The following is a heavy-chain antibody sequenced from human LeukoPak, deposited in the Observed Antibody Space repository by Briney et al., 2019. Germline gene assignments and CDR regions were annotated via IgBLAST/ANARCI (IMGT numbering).Heavy chain of an antibody. CDR3: AREDIVVVPGDYYGMDV. J-gene: IGHJ6*02. CDR2: INPNSGGT. CDR1: GYTFTGYY. V-gene: IGHV1-2*02. Sequence: GASVTVSCKASGYTFTGYYMHWVRQAPGQGLEWMGWINPNSGGTNYAQKFQGRVTMTRDTSISTAYMELSRLRYDDTAVYYCAREDIVVVPGDYYGMDVWGQGTTVTVSS. D-gene: IGHD2-2*01.